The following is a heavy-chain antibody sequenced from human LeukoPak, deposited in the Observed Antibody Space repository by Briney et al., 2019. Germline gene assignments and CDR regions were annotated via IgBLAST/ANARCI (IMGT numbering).Heavy chain of an antibody. CDR1: GYTFTDYY. J-gene: IGHJ3*02. CDR2: INPNSGGT. CDR3: ARCYAPHWDAFDI. Sequence: ASVKVSCRASGYTFTDYYIHWVRQAPGQGLEWMGWINPNSGGTNYAQNFQGRVTMTRDTSISTAYMELSRLRSDDTAVYYCARCYAPHWDAFDIWGQGTMVTVSS. D-gene: IGHD2-15*01. V-gene: IGHV1-2*02.